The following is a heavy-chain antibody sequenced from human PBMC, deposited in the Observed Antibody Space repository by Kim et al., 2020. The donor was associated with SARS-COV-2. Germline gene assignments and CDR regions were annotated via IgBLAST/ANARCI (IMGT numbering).Heavy chain of an antibody. J-gene: IGHJ4*02. CDR1: GGSISSSSYY. CDR3: ASQGYRYGDY. D-gene: IGHD5-18*01. Sequence: SETLSLTCTVSGGSISSSSYYRGWIRQPPGKGLEWIGSIYYSGTTYYNPSLKSRVTISVDTSKNQFSLKLSSVTAADTAVYYCASQGYRYGDYWGQGTL. V-gene: IGHV4-39*01. CDR2: IYYSGTT.